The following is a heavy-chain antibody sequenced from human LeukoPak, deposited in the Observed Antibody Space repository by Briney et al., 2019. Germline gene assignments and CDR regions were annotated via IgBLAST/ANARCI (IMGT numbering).Heavy chain of an antibody. CDR2: IDTVGNT. Sequence: GGSLRLSCAASGFTFSTYDMHWVRQAPGKGLEWVSAIDTVGNTYYAGSVKGRFTISRENAWNSLYLQMDSPRDGDTAVYYCIRIRTGEHQYGMDVWGQGTTVTVSS. D-gene: IGHD7-27*01. V-gene: IGHV3-13*01. CDR1: GFTFSTYD. CDR3: IRIRTGEHQYGMDV. J-gene: IGHJ6*02.